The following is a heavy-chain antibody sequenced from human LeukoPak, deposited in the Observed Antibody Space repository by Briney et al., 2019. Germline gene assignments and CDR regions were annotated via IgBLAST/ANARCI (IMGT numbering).Heavy chain of an antibody. J-gene: IGHJ5*02. CDR3: ATGPSDYSNYVFA. D-gene: IGHD4-11*01. CDR2: VDPEDGET. Sequence: GASVKVSCKASGYTSTDYYMHWVQQAPGKGLEWMGRVDPEDGETIYAEKFQGRVTITADTSTDTAYMELSSLRSEDTAVYYCATGPSDYSNYVFAWGQGTLVTVSS. V-gene: IGHV1-69-2*01. CDR1: GYTSTDYY.